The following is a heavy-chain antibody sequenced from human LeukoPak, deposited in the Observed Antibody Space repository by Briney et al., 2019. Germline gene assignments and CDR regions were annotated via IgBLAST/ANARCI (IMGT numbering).Heavy chain of an antibody. CDR1: TGSITSIESY. V-gene: IGHV4-39*07. Sequence: SETLSLTCTVSTGSITSIESYWTWIRQPPGKGLEWIGTINYLTNPAYNSSLGSRVTISIDTSADRISLHLASVTAADTAVYFCARGNIELAHLPFDFWGQGALVTVSS. CDR3: ARGNIELAHLPFDF. D-gene: IGHD2-8*02. J-gene: IGHJ4*02. CDR2: INYLTNP.